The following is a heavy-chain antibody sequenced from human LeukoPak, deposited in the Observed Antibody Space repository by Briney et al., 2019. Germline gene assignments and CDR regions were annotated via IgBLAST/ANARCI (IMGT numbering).Heavy chain of an antibody. CDR2: IYTSGST. Sequence: SETLSLTCTVSGGPISSGSYYWSWIRQPAGKGLEWIGRIYTSGSTNYNPSLKSRVTISVDTSKNQFSLKLSSVTAADTAVYYCARTYSSSCYDYWGQGTLVTVSS. V-gene: IGHV4-61*02. CDR3: ARTYSSSCYDY. CDR1: GGPISSGSYY. D-gene: IGHD6-13*01. J-gene: IGHJ4*02.